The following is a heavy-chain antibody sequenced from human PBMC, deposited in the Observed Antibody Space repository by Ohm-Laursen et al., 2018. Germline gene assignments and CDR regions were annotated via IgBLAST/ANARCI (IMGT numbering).Heavy chain of an antibody. J-gene: IGHJ3*02. CDR3: ARDGTPEYTVVVTANAFDI. D-gene: IGHD2-21*02. CDR1: GFTFSSYS. Sequence: SLRLSCTASGFTFSSYSINWVRQAPGKGLEWVSSISSAGIYIYYADSVKGRFTISRDNAKNSLYLQMNSLRAEDTAVYYCARDGTPEYTVVVTANAFDIWGQGTVVTVSS. V-gene: IGHV3-21*04. CDR2: ISSAGIYI.